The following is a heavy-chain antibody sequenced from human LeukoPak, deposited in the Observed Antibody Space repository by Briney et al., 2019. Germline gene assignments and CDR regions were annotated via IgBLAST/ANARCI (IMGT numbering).Heavy chain of an antibody. CDR3: AGGYWTDYYYYGMDV. D-gene: IGHD3-10*01. V-gene: IGHV3-33*01. Sequence: GRSLRLSCAASGFTFSSYGMHWVRQAPGKGLEWVATMWYDGSNKYYTDSVKGRFTISRDNSKNTLYLQMNSLRAEDTAVYYCAGGYWTDYYYYGMDVWGQGTTVTVSS. CDR2: MWYDGSNK. J-gene: IGHJ6*02. CDR1: GFTFSSYG.